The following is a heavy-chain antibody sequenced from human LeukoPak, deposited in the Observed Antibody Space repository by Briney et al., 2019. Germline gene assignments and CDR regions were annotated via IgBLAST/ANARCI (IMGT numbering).Heavy chain of an antibody. CDR2: IYYSGST. CDR1: GGSISSYY. Sequence: PSETLSLTCTVSGGSISSYYWSWIRQPPGKGLEWIGYIYYSGSTNYNPSLKSRVTISVDTSKNQFSLKLSSVTAADTAAYYCARGEYYYGAFDIWGQGTMVNVSS. J-gene: IGHJ3*02. CDR3: ARGEYYYGAFDI. D-gene: IGHD2-21*01. V-gene: IGHV4-59*01.